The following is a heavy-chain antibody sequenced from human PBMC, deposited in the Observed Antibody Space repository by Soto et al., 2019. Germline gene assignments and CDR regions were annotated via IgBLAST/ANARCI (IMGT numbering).Heavy chain of an antibody. CDR3: ARTHLLNDFWSGYYYYYYGMDV. J-gene: IGHJ6*02. Sequence: SETLSLTCTVSGGSISSSSYYWGWIRQPPGKGLEWIGSIFYSGSTYYNPSLKSRVTISVDTSKNQFSLKLSSVTAADTAVYYCARTHLLNDFWSGYYYYYYGMDVWGQGTTVTVSS. CDR1: GGSISSSSYY. D-gene: IGHD3-3*01. CDR2: IFYSGST. V-gene: IGHV4-39*07.